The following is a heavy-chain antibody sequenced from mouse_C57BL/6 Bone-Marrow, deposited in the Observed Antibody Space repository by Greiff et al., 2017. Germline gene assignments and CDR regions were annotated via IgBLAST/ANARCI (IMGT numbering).Heavy chain of an antibody. CDR3: ARVYYYGVYYFDD. CDR1: GYAFTNYL. Sequence: QVQLQQSGAELVRPGTSVKVSCKASGYAFTNYLIEWVKQRPGQGLEWIGVINPGSGGTNYNEKFKGKATLTADKSSSTAYMQLSSLTSEDSAVYFCARVYYYGVYYFDDWGQGTTLTVSS. J-gene: IGHJ2*01. CDR2: INPGSGGT. D-gene: IGHD1-1*01. V-gene: IGHV1-54*01.